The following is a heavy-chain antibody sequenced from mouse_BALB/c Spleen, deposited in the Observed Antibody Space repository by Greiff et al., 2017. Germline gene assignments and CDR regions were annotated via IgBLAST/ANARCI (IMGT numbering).Heavy chain of an antibody. Sequence: VQLQQPGAELVQPGASVKLSCKASGYTFTSYWMHWVQQRPGQGLEWIGEINPSNGRTNYNEKFKSKATLTVDKSSSTAYMQLSSLTSEDSAVYYCARRYYSGSSSFAYWGQGTLVTVSA. V-gene: IGHV1S81*02. CDR2: INPSNGRT. D-gene: IGHD1-1*01. CDR1: GYTFTSYW. J-gene: IGHJ3*01. CDR3: ARRYYSGSSSFAY.